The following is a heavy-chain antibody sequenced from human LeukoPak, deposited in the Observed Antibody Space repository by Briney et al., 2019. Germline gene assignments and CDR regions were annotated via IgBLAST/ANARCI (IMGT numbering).Heavy chain of an antibody. CDR3: ARGDVVTTIMYYYYYYGMDV. CDR2: VSPDGRDK. V-gene: IGHV3-30-3*01. CDR1: GFTLSCCA. D-gene: IGHD3-16*01. Sequence: PGGSLRLSCTASGFTLSCCAIHWVRQAPGKGLEWVAVVSPDGRDKYYADSVKGRFTISRDNSKSTVYLQMNSLRVDDTAVYYSARGDVVTTIMYYYYYYGMDVWGQGTTVTVSS. J-gene: IGHJ6*02.